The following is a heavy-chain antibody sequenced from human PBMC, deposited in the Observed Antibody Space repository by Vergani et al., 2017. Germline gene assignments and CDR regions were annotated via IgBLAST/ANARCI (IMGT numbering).Heavy chain of an antibody. CDR3: AREGDSGSYYFDY. J-gene: IGHJ4*02. Sequence: QVQLVQSGAEVKKPGSSVKVSCKASGGTFSSYAISWVRQAPGQGLEWMGRIIPNSGGTNYAQKFQGRVTMTRDTSISTAYMELSRLRSDDTAVYYCAREGDSGSYYFDYWGQGTLVTVSS. CDR1: GGTFSSYA. V-gene: IGHV1-2*02. D-gene: IGHD1-26*01. CDR2: IIPNSGGT.